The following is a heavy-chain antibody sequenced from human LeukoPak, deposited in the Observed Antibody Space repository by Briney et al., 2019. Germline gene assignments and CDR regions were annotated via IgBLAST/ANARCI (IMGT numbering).Heavy chain of an antibody. D-gene: IGHD3-22*01. V-gene: IGHV3-23*01. CDR1: GFTFSSYA. CDR2: ISGSGSST. CDR3: AKDLRSMIVSPFDY. J-gene: IGHJ4*02. Sequence: PGGSLRLSCAASGFTFSSYAMSWVRQAPGKGLEWVSAISGSGSSTYYADSVKGRFTISRDNSKNTLHLQMNSLRAEDTAVYYCAKDLRSMIVSPFDYWGQGTLVTVSS.